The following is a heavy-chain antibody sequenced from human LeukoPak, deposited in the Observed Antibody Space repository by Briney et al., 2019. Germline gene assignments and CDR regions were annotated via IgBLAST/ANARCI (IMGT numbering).Heavy chain of an antibody. Sequence: GASVKVSCKASGYTFTNYGISWVRQAPGQGLEWMGWNSAYNGNTNYAHQLQGRVTMTTDASTRTAYMELRSLRSEDTAVYYCARDLVQYYDFWSGPFYYMDVWGKGTTVTVSS. CDR2: NSAYNGNT. CDR3: ARDLVQYYDFWSGPFYYMDV. CDR1: GYTFTNYG. D-gene: IGHD3-3*01. J-gene: IGHJ6*03. V-gene: IGHV1-18*01.